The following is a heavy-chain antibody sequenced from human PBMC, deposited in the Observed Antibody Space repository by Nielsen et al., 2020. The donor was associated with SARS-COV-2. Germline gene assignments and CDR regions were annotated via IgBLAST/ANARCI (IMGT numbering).Heavy chain of an antibody. D-gene: IGHD3-10*01. CDR1: GFNFDDYA. CDR3: AKGTLGSYYYGMDV. J-gene: IGHJ6*02. V-gene: IGHV3-9*01. CDR2: ISWNSGSI. Sequence: GGSLRLSCAASGFNFDDYAVHWVRQAPGKGLEWVSGISWNSGSIGYADSVKGRFTISRDNAKNSLYLQMNSLRAEDTALYYCAKGTLGSYYYGMDVWGQGTTVTVSS.